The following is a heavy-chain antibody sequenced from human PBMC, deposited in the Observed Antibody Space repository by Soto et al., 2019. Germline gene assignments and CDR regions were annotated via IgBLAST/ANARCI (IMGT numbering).Heavy chain of an antibody. CDR3: ARGGYSSSWYRGNWFDP. D-gene: IGHD6-13*01. Sequence: SETLSLTCTVSGGSISSYYWSWIRQPPGKGLEWIGYIYYSGSTNYNPSLKSRVTISVDTSKNQFSLKLSSVTAADTAVYYCARGGYSSSWYRGNWFDPWGQGTLVTVSS. CDR1: GGSISSYY. J-gene: IGHJ5*02. V-gene: IGHV4-59*01. CDR2: IYYSGST.